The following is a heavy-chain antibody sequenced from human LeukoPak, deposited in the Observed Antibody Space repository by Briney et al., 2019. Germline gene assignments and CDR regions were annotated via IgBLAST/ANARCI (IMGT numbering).Heavy chain of an antibody. J-gene: IGHJ4*02. Sequence: ASVKVSCKASGYTFTGYYMHWVRQAPGQGLEWMGWINPNSGGTNYAQKFQGRVTMTRDTSISTAYMELSRLRSDDTAVYYCARLLLWFGELPHPFDYWGQGTLVTVSS. CDR1: GYTFTGYY. D-gene: IGHD3-10*01. CDR3: ARLLLWFGELPHPFDY. CDR2: INPNSGGT. V-gene: IGHV1-2*02.